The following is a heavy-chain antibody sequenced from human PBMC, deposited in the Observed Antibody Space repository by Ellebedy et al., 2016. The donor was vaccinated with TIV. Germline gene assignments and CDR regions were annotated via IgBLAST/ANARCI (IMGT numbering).Heavy chain of an antibody. V-gene: IGHV4-39*07. CDR2: INHSGST. CDR3: ARRRRPRPGGAFDI. Sequence: SETLSLTXTVSGGSISSSSYYWGWIRQPPGKGLEWIGEINHSGSTNYNPSLKSRVTISVDTSKNQFSLKLSSVTAADTAVYYCARRRRPRPGGAFDIWGQGTMVTVSS. CDR1: GGSISSSSYY. J-gene: IGHJ3*02. D-gene: IGHD1-14*01.